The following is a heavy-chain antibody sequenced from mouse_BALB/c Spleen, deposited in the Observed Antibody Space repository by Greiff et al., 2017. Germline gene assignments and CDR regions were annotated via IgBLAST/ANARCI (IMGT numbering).Heavy chain of an antibody. Sequence: VQLQQSGPELVKPGASVKMSCKASGYTFTDYVISWVKQRTGQGLEWIGKIYPGSGSTYYNEKFKGKATLTADKSSNTAYIQLSSLTSEDSAVYFCSDNYYFDYWGQGTTLTVSS. D-gene: IGHD4-1*02. V-gene: IGHV1-77*01. CDR3: SDNYYFDY. CDR2: IYPGSGST. CDR1: GYTFTDYV. J-gene: IGHJ2*01.